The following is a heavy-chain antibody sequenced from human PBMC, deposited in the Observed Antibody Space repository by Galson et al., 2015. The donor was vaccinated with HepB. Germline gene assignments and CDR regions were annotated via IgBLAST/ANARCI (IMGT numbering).Heavy chain of an antibody. J-gene: IGHJ4*02. CDR2: ISSSYTYT. CDR3: ARVADVDYGDHSHFDS. D-gene: IGHD4-17*01. Sequence: SLRLSCAASGFTFSNYYMSWIRQAPGKGLEWISYISSSYTYTNYADSVKGRFTISRDNAKNSLYLQMNSLRAEDTAVYYCARVADVDYGDHSHFDSWGQGTLVIVSS. V-gene: IGHV3-11*06. CDR1: GFTFSNYY.